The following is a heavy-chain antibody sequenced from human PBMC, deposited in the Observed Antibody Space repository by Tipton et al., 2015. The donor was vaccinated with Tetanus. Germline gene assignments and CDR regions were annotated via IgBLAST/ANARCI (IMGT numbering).Heavy chain of an antibody. J-gene: IGHJ6*02. V-gene: IGHV4-30-4*01. D-gene: IGHD2-2*01. CDR3: ARHVHGFGALLTPAATHYYYGMDV. CDR1: GGSVNSGGYY. Sequence: TLSLTCTVSGGSVNSGGYYWSWIRQPPGEGLEWIGYIYHSGTTYYNPSLKSRVTISVDTSKNQFSLKLSSVTAADTAVYYCARHVHGFGALLTPAATHYYYGMDVWGQGTTVTVSS. CDR2: IYHSGTT.